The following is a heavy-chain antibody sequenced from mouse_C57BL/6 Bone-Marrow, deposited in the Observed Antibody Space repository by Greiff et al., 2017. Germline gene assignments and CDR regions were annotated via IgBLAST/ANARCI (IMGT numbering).Heavy chain of an antibody. J-gene: IGHJ2*01. CDR2: IYPSDSET. CDR3: ARAYYGSPHFDY. V-gene: IGHV1-61*01. D-gene: IGHD1-1*01. CDR1: GYTFTSYW. Sequence: QVQLQQPGAELVRPGSSVKLSCKASGYTFTSYWMDWVKQRPGQGLEWIGNIYPSDSETHYNQKFKDKATLTVDKSSSTAYMQLSSLTSEDSAVYYCARAYYGSPHFDYWGQGTTLTVSS.